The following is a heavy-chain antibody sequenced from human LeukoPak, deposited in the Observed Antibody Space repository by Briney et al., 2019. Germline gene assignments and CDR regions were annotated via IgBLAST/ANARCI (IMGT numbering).Heavy chain of an antibody. Sequence: SETLSLTCTVSGGSISSGGYYWSWIRQHPGKGLEWIGYIYYSGSTYYNPSLKSRVTISVDTSKNQFSLKLSSVTAADTAVYYCARGVRWLQLSYFDYWGQGTLVTVSS. CDR2: IYYSGST. J-gene: IGHJ4*02. D-gene: IGHD5-24*01. CDR3: ARGVRWLQLSYFDY. V-gene: IGHV4-31*03. CDR1: GGSISSGGYY.